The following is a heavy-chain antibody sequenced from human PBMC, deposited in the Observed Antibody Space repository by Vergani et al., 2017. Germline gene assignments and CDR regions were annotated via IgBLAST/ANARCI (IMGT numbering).Heavy chain of an antibody. Sequence: VQLVESGGGLVKPGGSLRLSCAASGFTFSSYSMNWVRQAPGKGLEWVAVISYDGSNKYYADSVKGRFTISRDNSKNTLYLQMNSLRAEDTAVYYCAKDALRQQLFYWYFDLWGRGTLVTVSS. CDR2: ISYDGSNK. J-gene: IGHJ2*01. V-gene: IGHV3-30*18. CDR3: AKDALRQQLFYWYFDL. CDR1: GFTFSSYS. D-gene: IGHD6-13*01.